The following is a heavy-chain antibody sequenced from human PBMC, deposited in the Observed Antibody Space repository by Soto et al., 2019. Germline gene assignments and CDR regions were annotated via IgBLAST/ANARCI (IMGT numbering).Heavy chain of an antibody. J-gene: IGHJ4*02. Sequence: PGESLKISCKVSGYSFTNYWIGWVRQMPGKGLEWMGIIYPGDSDTRYSPSFQGQVTISADKSISTAYLQWNSLKASDTAMYYCARLGGYCSSTKCYGGGDYWGQGTQVTVSS. D-gene: IGHD2-2*01. CDR2: IYPGDSDT. CDR3: ARLGGYCSSTKCYGGGDY. V-gene: IGHV5-51*01. CDR1: GYSFTNYW.